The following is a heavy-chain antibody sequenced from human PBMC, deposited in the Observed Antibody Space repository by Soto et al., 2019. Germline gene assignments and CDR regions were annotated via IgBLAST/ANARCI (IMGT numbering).Heavy chain of an antibody. CDR2: IGSNGADK. CDR1: GTTFSTYA. Sequence: QSGGSLRLSCAASGTTFSTYAMSWVRRAPGKGLEWVSTIGSNGADKQHADFVKGRFTVSRDSSKSTLSLQMNSLRAEDTAVYYCAADYLRHNSLNGYYYSYGMDVWGQGTTVTVSS. D-gene: IGHD4-17*01. J-gene: IGHJ6*02. V-gene: IGHV3-23*01. CDR3: AADYLRHNSLNGYYYSYGMDV.